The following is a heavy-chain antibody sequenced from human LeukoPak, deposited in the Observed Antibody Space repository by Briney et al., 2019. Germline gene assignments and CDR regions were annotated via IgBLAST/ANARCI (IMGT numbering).Heavy chain of an antibody. J-gene: IGHJ4*02. CDR1: GGSISSSNW. V-gene: IGHV4-4*02. D-gene: IGHD1-26*01. CDR3: AREEGSGSYYDY. CDR2: IYHSGST. Sequence: NPSGTLSLTCTVSGGSISSSNWWSLVRQPPGKGLEWIGEIYHSGSTNYNPSLKSRVTISVDKSKNQFSLKLSSVTAADTAVYYCAREEGSGSYYDYWGQGTLVTVSS.